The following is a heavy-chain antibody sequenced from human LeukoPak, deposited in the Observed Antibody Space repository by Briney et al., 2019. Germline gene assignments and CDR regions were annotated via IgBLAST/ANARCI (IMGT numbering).Heavy chain of an antibody. CDR2: IYYSGST. V-gene: IGHV4-39*07. Sequence: SETLSLTCTVSGGSISSSSYYWGWIRQPPGKGLEWIGSIYYSGSTYYNPSLKSRVTISVDTSKNQFSLKLSSVTAADTAVYYCARGGIAPYNWFDPWGQGTLVTVSS. J-gene: IGHJ5*02. CDR3: ARGGIAPYNWFDP. CDR1: GGSISSSSYY. D-gene: IGHD2-21*01.